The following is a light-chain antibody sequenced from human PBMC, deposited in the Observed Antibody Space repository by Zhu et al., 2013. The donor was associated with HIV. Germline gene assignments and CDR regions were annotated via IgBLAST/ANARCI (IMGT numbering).Light chain of an antibody. V-gene: IGKV3-15*01. Sequence: EIVMTQSPATLSVSPGERATLSCRASQSVSSNLAWYQQKPGQAPRLLIYGASTRATGIPVRFSGSGSGTDFTLTISRLEPEDFAVYYCQQYRSSPWTFGQGTKVEFK. CDR1: QSVSSN. CDR2: GAS. CDR3: QQYRSSPWT. J-gene: IGKJ1*01.